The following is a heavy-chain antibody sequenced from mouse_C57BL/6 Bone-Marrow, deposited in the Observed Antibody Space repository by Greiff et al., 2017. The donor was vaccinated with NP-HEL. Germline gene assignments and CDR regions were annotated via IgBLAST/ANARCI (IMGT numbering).Heavy chain of an antibody. CDR2: IWSGGST. CDR1: GFSLTSYG. CDR3: ARKGRLHYAMDY. V-gene: IGHV2-2*01. Sequence: QVQLKQSGPGLVQPSQSLSITCTVSGFSLTSYGVHWVRQSPGKGLEWLGVIWSGGSTAYNAAFISRLSISKDNSKSQVFFKMNSLQADDTAIYYCARKGRLHYAMDYWGQGTSVTVSS. D-gene: IGHD2-13*01. J-gene: IGHJ4*01.